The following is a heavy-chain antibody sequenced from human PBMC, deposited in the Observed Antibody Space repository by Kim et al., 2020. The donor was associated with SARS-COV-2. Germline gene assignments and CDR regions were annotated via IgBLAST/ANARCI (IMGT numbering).Heavy chain of an antibody. CDR2: IKSKTDSGTT. Sequence: GGSLRLSCAASGFTFSNAWMSWVRQAPGKGLEWVGRIKSKTDSGTTDYAAPVKGRFTISRDDSKNTLYLQMNSLKTEDTAVYYCTTHYYDFWSCYRKPNYYYYGMDVWGQGTTVTVSS. D-gene: IGHD3-3*01. CDR3: TTHYYDFWSCYRKPNYYYYGMDV. J-gene: IGHJ6*02. V-gene: IGHV3-15*01. CDR1: GFTFSNAW.